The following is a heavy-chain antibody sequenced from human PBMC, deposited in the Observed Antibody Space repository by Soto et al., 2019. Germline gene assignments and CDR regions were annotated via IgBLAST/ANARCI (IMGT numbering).Heavy chain of an antibody. J-gene: IGHJ6*02. CDR3: AHKGGRGAGMDV. CDR1: GFSVSTSGVG. D-gene: IGHD2-15*01. CDR2: IYWDDDK. V-gene: IGHV2-5*02. Sequence: QITLKESGPTLVKPTQTLTLTCTFSGFSVSTSGVGVAWIRQPPGKALEWLALIYWDDDKRYSPFLQSRVTITKDNYKNQVVQTMTNMDPVDTATYYCAHKGGRGAGMDVWGQGTTVTVSS.